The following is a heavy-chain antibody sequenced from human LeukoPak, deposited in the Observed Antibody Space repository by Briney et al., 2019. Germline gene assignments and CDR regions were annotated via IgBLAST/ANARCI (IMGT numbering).Heavy chain of an antibody. D-gene: IGHD2-2*01. Sequence: GGSLRLSCAASGFTFSSYAVSWVRQAPGKGLEWVSTISGSGVSTYYADSVKGRFTISRDNSKNTLYLQMNSLRAEDTAVYYCAKDEGYCSSTSCRTFDYWGQGTLVTVSS. CDR2: ISGSGVST. CDR3: AKDEGYCSSTSCRTFDY. J-gene: IGHJ4*02. V-gene: IGHV3-23*01. CDR1: GFTFSSYA.